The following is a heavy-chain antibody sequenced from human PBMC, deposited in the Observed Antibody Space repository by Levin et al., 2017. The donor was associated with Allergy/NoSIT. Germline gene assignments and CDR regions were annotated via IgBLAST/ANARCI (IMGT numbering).Heavy chain of an antibody. D-gene: IGHD5-18*01. J-gene: IGHJ4*02. CDR3: AKEARRGHNYGLQSYLES. CDR2: ISGSGGST. Sequence: GESLKISCAASGFTFSSYAMSWVRQAPGKGLEWVSAISGSGGSTYYADYMKARFTISRDNSKTTLYLQMNSLRAEDTAVYYCAKEARRGHNYGLQSYLESWVQGTLVTVSS. V-gene: IGHV3-23*01. CDR1: GFTFSSYA.